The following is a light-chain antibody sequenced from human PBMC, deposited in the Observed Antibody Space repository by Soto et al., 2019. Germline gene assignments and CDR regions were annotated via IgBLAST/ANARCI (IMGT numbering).Light chain of an antibody. CDR2: GVS. CDR3: QQYGGSPLT. V-gene: IGKV3-20*01. Sequence: EIVLTHSPGTLSLSPGDSATLSCRASQSVSSSSLAWYQQKPGQAPRLLFFGVSNRAAGVPDRFGGSGSGTDFTLTISRLEPEDFAVYSCQQYGGSPLTFGGGTKVDIK. CDR1: QSVSSSS. J-gene: IGKJ4*01.